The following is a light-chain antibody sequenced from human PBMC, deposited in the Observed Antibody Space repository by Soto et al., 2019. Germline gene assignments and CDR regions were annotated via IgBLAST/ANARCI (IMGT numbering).Light chain of an antibody. CDR3: QQYNSYPPWT. Sequence: DIQVTQSPSTLSASVGDRVTITCRGGQSISSWWAWYQQKPGKAPKLLIYDASSLESGVPSRFSGSGSGTEFTLTISSLQPDDFATYYCQQYNSYPPWTFGQGTKVEIK. CDR1: QSISSW. J-gene: IGKJ1*01. CDR2: DAS. V-gene: IGKV1-5*01.